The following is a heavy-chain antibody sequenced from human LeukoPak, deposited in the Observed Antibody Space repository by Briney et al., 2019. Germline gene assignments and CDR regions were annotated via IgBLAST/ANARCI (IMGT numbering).Heavy chain of an antibody. D-gene: IGHD7-27*01. Sequence: GGSLRLSCAASGLTFSHYAMHWVRQAPGKGLEWVAVISYDGNNKYYADSMKGRFTISRDNSKNTLYLEMNSLRAEDTAVYYCAKDLGLLTGDSSDAFDIWGQGTMVTVSS. CDR3: AKDLGLLTGDSSDAFDI. V-gene: IGHV3-30-3*01. CDR2: ISYDGNNK. J-gene: IGHJ3*02. CDR1: GLTFSHYA.